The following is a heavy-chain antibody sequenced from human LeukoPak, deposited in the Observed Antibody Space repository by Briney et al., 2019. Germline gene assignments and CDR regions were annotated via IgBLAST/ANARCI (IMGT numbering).Heavy chain of an antibody. Sequence: SETLSLTCAVYGGSFSGYYWSCIRQPPGKGLEWIGEINHSGSTNYNPSLKSRVTISIDTSNNKFALKLSSVTAADTALYYCARGPGTWYYYWGQGTLVTVSS. CDR1: GGSFSGYY. CDR3: ARGPGTWYYY. J-gene: IGHJ4*02. CDR2: INHSGST. D-gene: IGHD6-13*01. V-gene: IGHV4-34*01.